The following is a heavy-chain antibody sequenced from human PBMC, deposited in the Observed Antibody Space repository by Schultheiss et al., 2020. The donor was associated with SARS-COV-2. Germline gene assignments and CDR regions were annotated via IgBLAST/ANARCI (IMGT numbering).Heavy chain of an antibody. CDR1: EFTFSNHA. J-gene: IGHJ6*02. V-gene: IGHV3-33*06. D-gene: IGHD4-17*01. CDR3: AKDVSMSTVTLDV. CDR2: IWFDGSNK. Sequence: GESLKISCAVSEFTFSNHAMHWVRQAPGKGLEWVAVIWFDGSNKYYADSVKGRFTISRDNSKNTLYLQMNSLRAEDTAVYYCAKDVSMSTVTLDVWGQGTTVTVSS.